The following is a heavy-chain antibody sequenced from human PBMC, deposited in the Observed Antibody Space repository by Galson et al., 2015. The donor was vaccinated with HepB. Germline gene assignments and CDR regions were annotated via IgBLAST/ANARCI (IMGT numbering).Heavy chain of an antibody. Sequence: SLTCAVSGDSISSDSWWSWVRQPPGEGLEWIGEIYHSGGTNYRPSLKSRVTISVDKSKNLFSLKLTFVTAADTAVYYCARAKEGRGYFDYWGQRTLVTVSS. CDR3: ARAKEGRGYFDY. CDR1: GDSISSDSW. CDR2: IYHSGGT. V-gene: IGHV4-4*02. D-gene: IGHD3-10*01. J-gene: IGHJ4*02.